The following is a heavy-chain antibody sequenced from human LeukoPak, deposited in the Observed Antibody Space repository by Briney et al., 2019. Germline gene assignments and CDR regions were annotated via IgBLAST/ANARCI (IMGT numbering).Heavy chain of an antibody. D-gene: IGHD1-26*01. CDR3: ARTISGRYCDY. J-gene: IGHJ4*02. V-gene: IGHV4-59*08. Sequence: SETLSLTCTVSGGSISSYYWSWIRQPPGKGLEWIGYIDYSGGTNYNPSLKSRVTISVDTSKNQFSLKLSSVTAADTVVYYCARTISGRYCDYWGQGTLVTVSS. CDR1: GGSISSYY. CDR2: IDYSGGT.